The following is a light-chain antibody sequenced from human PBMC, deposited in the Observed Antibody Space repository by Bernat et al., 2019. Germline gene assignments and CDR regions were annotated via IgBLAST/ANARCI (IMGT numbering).Light chain of an antibody. Sequence: EIVLTQSPGTLSLSPGKRATISCRASQSLTSGSLAWYQQKPGQAPRLLIYAASSRVTGIPDKFSGSGSGTDFTLSISRLEPEDFAVYYCQQYGDSPPWTFGQGTKVEIK. CDR2: AAS. J-gene: IGKJ1*01. V-gene: IGKV3-20*01. CDR1: QSLTSGS. CDR3: QQYGDSPPWT.